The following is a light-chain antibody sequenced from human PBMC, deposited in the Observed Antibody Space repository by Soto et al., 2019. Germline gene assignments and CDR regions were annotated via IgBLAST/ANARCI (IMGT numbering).Light chain of an antibody. CDR1: SSDVGGYKY. J-gene: IGLJ3*02. Sequence: SALTQPASVSGSPGQSITISCSGTSSDVGGYKYVSWYQQHPGKAPKLMIYEVGNRPSGVSQRFSGSKSGNTASLTIFGLQAEDEADYYCSSYTSSSTLVFGGGTKVTVL. V-gene: IGLV2-14*01. CDR2: EVG. CDR3: SSYTSSSTLV.